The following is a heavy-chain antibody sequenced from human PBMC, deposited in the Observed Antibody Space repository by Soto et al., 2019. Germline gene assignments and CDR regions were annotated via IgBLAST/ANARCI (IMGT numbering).Heavy chain of an antibody. V-gene: IGHV3-30-3*01. D-gene: IGHD5-18*01. CDR1: GFTFSSYA. CDR2: ISYDGSNK. J-gene: IGHJ4*02. Sequence: QVQLVESGGGVVQPGRSLRLSCAASGFTFSSYAMHWVRQAPGKGLEWVAVISYDGSNKYYADSVKGRFTISRDNSKNTLYLQMNSLRAEDTAVYYCARGETWIQLIAFDYWGQGTLVTVSS. CDR3: ARGETWIQLIAFDY.